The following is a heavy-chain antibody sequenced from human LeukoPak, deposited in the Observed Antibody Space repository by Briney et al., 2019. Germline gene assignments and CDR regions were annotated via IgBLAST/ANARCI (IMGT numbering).Heavy chain of an antibody. Sequence: GGSLRLSCAASGFTFSSYSMNWVRQAPRKGLEWVSSISSSSSYIYYADSVKGRFTISRDNAKNSLYLQMNSLRAEDTAVYYCAGDILTGYYSSAAFDIWGQGTMVTVSS. CDR3: AGDILTGYYSSAAFDI. J-gene: IGHJ3*02. CDR1: GFTFSSYS. D-gene: IGHD3-9*01. CDR2: ISSSSSYI. V-gene: IGHV3-21*01.